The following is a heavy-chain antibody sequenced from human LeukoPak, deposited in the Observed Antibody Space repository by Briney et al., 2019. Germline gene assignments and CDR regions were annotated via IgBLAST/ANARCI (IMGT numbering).Heavy chain of an antibody. J-gene: IGHJ3*02. CDR2: ISGSGDST. V-gene: IGHV3-23*01. CDR3: AKDRAFDI. Sequence: GGSLRLSCAASGFTFHIYALSGARRPPGRGREWGSAISGSGDSTYYADPVKGRFTISRDNSKNTLYLQMNSLRAEDTAVYYCAKDRAFDIWGQGTMVTVSS. CDR1: GFTFHIYA.